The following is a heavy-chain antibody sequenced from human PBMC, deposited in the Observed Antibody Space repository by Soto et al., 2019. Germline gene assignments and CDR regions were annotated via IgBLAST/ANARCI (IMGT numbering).Heavy chain of an antibody. V-gene: IGHV3-7*01. J-gene: IGHJ5*02. D-gene: IGHD3-3*01. CDR3: ARDGLDYDFWSGYPNWFDP. CDR2: IKQDGSEK. CDR1: GFTFSSYW. Sequence: GGSLRLSCAASGFTFSSYWMSWVRQAPGKGLEWVANIKQDGSEKYYVDSVKGRFTISRDNAKNSLYLQMNSLRAEDTAVYYCARDGLDYDFWSGYPNWFDPWGQGTLVTVSS.